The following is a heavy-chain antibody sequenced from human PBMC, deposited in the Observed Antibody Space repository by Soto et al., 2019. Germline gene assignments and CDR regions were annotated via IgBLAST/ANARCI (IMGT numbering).Heavy chain of an antibody. V-gene: IGHV4-31*03. Sequence: QVQLQESGPGLVKPSQTLSLTCTVSGGSISSGGYYWSWIRQHPGKGLELIGYIYCSGSTYYNPNLKSRVTISVATYKIQFSLTMRSVTAAATAEYSCAIPSHSTVTTFDYWGQGTLVTVSS. CDR1: GGSISSGGYY. CDR2: IYCSGST. J-gene: IGHJ4*02. CDR3: AIPSHSTVTTFDY. D-gene: IGHD4-17*01.